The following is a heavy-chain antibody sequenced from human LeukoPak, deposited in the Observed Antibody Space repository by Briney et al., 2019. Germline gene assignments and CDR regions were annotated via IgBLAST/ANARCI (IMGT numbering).Heavy chain of an antibody. V-gene: IGHV3-11*01. Sequence: TGGSLRLSCTASGFTFSDSYMTWIRQAPGKGLEWVSYISNSGREINYADSVKGRFTISRDNAMSSLYLQMNSLRAEDTAVYYCAQTEPAGYWGQGTLVTVSS. J-gene: IGHJ4*02. CDR1: GFTFSDSY. CDR3: AQTEPAGY. CDR2: ISNSGREI. D-gene: IGHD6-13*01.